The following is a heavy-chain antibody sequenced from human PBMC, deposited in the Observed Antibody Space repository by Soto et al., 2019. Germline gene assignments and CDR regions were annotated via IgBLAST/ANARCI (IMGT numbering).Heavy chain of an antibody. CDR3: ARDREDYYDSSGYYGY. CDR1: GFTFSSYW. D-gene: IGHD3-22*01. Sequence: GGSLRLSCAASGFTFSSYWMSWVRQAPGKGLGWVANIKQDGSEKYYVDSVKGRFTISRDNAKNSLYLQMNSLRAEDTAVYYCARDREDYYDSSGYYGYWGQGTLVTVS. V-gene: IGHV3-7*01. J-gene: IGHJ4*02. CDR2: IKQDGSEK.